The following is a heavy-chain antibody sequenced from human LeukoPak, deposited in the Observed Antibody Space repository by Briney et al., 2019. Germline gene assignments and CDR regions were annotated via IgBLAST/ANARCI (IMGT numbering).Heavy chain of an antibody. J-gene: IGHJ4*02. CDR1: GGSISSYY. V-gene: IGHV4-4*07. D-gene: IGHD3-22*01. CDR2: IYTSGST. Sequence: SETLSLTCTVSGGSISSYYWSWIRQPAGKGLEWIGRIYTSGSTNYNPSLKSRVTMSVDTSKNQFSLKLSSVTAADTAVYYCARVPPPYDSSGYPDYWGQGTLVTVSS. CDR3: ARVPPPYDSSGYPDY.